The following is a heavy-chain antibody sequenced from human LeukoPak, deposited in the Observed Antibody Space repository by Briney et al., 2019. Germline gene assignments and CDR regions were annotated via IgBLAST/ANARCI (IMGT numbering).Heavy chain of an antibody. V-gene: IGHV4-34*01. J-gene: IGHJ4*02. D-gene: IGHD3-10*01. CDR2: INHSGST. Sequence: NASETLSLTCAVYGGSFSGYYWSWIRQPPGKGLEWIGEINHSGSTNYNPSLKSRVSISVDTSKNQFSLKLSSVTAADTAVYYCARTRRYYYGSGSLDYWGQGTLVTVSS. CDR3: ARTRRYYYGSGSLDY. CDR1: GGSFSGYY.